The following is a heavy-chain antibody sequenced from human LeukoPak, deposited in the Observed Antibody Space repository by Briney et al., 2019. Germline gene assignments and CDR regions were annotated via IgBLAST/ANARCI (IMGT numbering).Heavy chain of an antibody. CDR3: ARVLSSAVAGMGDWFDP. V-gene: IGHV1-18*01. J-gene: IGHJ5*02. Sequence: PLASVKVCCKASGYTFTSYGISWVRQAPGQGLEWMGWISAYNGNTNYAQKLQGRVTMTTDTSTSTAYMELRSLRSDDTAVYYCARVLSSAVAGMGDWFDPWGQGTLVTVSS. CDR1: GYTFTSYG. D-gene: IGHD6-19*01. CDR2: ISAYNGNT.